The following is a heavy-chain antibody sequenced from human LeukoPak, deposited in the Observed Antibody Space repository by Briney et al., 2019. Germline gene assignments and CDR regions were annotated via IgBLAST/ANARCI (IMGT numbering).Heavy chain of an antibody. CDR2: IKQDGSEK. J-gene: IGHJ4*02. CDR1: GFTFSSYA. CDR3: ARDRGSSGWYEFDY. D-gene: IGHD6-19*01. Sequence: GGSLRLSCAVSGFTFSSYAMSWVRQAPGKGLEWVANIKQDGSEKYYVDSVKGRFTISRDNAKNSLYLQMNSLRAEDTAVYYCARDRGSSGWYEFDYWGQGTLVTVSS. V-gene: IGHV3-7*01.